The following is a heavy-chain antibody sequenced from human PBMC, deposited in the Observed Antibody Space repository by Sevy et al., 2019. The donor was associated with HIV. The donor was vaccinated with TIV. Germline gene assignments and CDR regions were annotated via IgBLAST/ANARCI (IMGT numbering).Heavy chain of an antibody. CDR2: ISGSGSTI. J-gene: IGHJ4*02. D-gene: IGHD2-15*01. V-gene: IGHV3-48*03. CDR3: ARNIDSGGSSVGFGH. CDR1: GFTFSRYE. Sequence: GGSLRLSCIVSGFTFSRYEIYWVRQAPGKGLEWISYISGSGSTIYYADSVKGRFTVSRDNARNSLYLQMNNLGAEDTAVYYCARNIDSGGSSVGFGHWGQGTLVTVSS.